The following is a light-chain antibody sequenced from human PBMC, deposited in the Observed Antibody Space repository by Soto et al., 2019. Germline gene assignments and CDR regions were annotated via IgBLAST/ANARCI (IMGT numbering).Light chain of an antibody. Sequence: ESVLTQAPGTLSLSPGERATLSCRASQSVSSSYLAWYQQKPGQAPRLLIYGASSRATGIPDRFSGSGSGTDFTLTISRLEPEDFAVYYCQQYGSPSSITFGQGTRLEI. CDR3: QQYGSPSSIT. CDR2: GAS. J-gene: IGKJ5*01. V-gene: IGKV3-20*01. CDR1: QSVSSSY.